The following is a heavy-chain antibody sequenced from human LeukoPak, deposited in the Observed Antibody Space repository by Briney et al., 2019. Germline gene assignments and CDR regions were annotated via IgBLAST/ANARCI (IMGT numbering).Heavy chain of an antibody. J-gene: IGHJ5*02. CDR3: ARVSGGSRFAP. D-gene: IGHD2-15*01. V-gene: IGHV4-59*01. CDR1: GGSIGSYY. Sequence: SETLSLTCTVSGGSIGSYYWGWIRQPPGKQLEWIGTIYYTGTTNYHPSLESRVTISIDTSQTQFSLTLKSVTAADTAVYSWARVSGGSRFAPWGQGTLVIVSS. CDR2: IYYTGTT.